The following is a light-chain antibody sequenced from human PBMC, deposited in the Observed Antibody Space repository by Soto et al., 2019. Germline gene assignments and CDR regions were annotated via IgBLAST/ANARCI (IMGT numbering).Light chain of an antibody. CDR2: EAT. V-gene: IGLV2-23*01. J-gene: IGLJ2*01. CDR1: SSDVVTYNL. Sequence: QSALTQPASVSGSPGQSITISCTGTSSDVVTYNLVSWYQHHQGKAHKLMIYEATKRPSGVSSRFSGSKAGNTASLSISGLQAEDEADYHCCSYAGGNTFVVFGGGTKLTVL. CDR3: CSYAGGNTFVV.